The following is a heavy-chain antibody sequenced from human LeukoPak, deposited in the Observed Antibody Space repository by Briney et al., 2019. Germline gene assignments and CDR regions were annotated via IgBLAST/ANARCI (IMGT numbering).Heavy chain of an antibody. V-gene: IGHV3-48*03. CDR1: GFTFSSFE. CDR3: ARETDSSPLGY. D-gene: IGHD6-13*01. J-gene: IGHJ4*02. CDR2: ISHSANTI. Sequence: GGSLRLSXAASGFTFSSFEMNWVGQAPGKGLEWVSYISHSANTIYYADSVKGRFTISRDNAKNSLYLQMNSLRAEDTAVYYCARETDSSPLGYWGQGTLVTVSS.